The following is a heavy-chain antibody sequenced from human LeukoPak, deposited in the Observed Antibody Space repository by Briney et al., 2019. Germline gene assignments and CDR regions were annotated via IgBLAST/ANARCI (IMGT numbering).Heavy chain of an antibody. D-gene: IGHD3-22*01. Sequence: GGSLRLSCAASGFIFSGYATSWVRQAPGKGLEWVSVIGGSGTSTYYADSVKGRFTISRDNSKSMLYLQMNSLRVEDTAIYYCAKVSVVAGRNAFDIWGQGTMVTVSS. CDR2: IGGSGTST. CDR3: AKVSVVAGRNAFDI. J-gene: IGHJ3*02. CDR1: GFIFSGYA. V-gene: IGHV3-23*01.